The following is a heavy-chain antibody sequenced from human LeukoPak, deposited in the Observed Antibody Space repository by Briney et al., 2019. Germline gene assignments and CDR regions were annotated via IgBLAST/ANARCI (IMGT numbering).Heavy chain of an antibody. J-gene: IGHJ4*02. CDR3: ARAGQLDRPFNH. D-gene: IGHD6-13*01. CDR2: IYYSGST. Sequence: IPSETLSLTCTVSGGSISSYYWSWIRQPPGKGLEWIGYIYYSGSTNYNPSLKSRVTISVDTSKNQFSLKLSSVTAADTAVYYCARAGQLDRPFNHWGQGTVVTVAS. V-gene: IGHV4-59*01. CDR1: GGSISSYY.